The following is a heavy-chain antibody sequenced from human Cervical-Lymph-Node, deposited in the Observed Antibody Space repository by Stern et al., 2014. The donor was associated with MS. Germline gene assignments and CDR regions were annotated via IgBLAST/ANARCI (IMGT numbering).Heavy chain of an antibody. CDR3: ARASVSVGGFDY. CDR2: IIPIFGTS. Sequence: QVQLVQSGAEVKKPGSSVKVSCKASGGTFSSDAINWVRQAPGQGLEWVGGIIPIFGTSSYAQKFQGRVTIIADTSTSTAFMELTSLRSEDTAVYYCARASVSVGGFDYWGQGTLVTVSS. CDR1: GGTFSSDA. D-gene: IGHD1-26*01. J-gene: IGHJ4*02. V-gene: IGHV1-69*06.